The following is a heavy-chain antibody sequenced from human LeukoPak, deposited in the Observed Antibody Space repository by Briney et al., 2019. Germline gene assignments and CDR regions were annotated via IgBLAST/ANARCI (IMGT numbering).Heavy chain of an antibody. V-gene: IGHV1-18*01. J-gene: IGHJ5*02. CDR2: ISAYNGNT. CDR1: GYTFTSYG. Sequence: ASVKVSCKASGYTFTSYGISWVRQAPGQGLEWMGWISAYNGNTNYAQKLQGRVTMTTDTSTSRAYMELRSLRSDDTAVYYCARDPYGSGTGWFDPWGQGTLVTVSS. CDR3: ARDPYGSGTGWFDP. D-gene: IGHD3-10*01.